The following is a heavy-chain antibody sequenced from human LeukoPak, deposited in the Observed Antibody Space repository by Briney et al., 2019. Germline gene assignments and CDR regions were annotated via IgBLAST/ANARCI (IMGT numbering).Heavy chain of an antibody. CDR2: IYYSGST. V-gene: IGHV4-39*01. D-gene: IGHD3-22*01. CDR1: GGSISSSSYY. CDR3: ARLNYYDSSGRLGYFDY. Sequence: SETLSLTCTVSGGSISSSSYYWGWIRQPPGKGLEWIGSIYYSGSTYHNPSLKSRVTISVDTSKNQFSLKLSSVTAADTAVYYCARLNYYDSSGRLGYFDYWGQGTLVTVSS. J-gene: IGHJ4*02.